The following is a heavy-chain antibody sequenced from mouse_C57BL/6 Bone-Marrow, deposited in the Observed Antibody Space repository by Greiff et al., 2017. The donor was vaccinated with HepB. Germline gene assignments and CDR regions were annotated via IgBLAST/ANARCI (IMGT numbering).Heavy chain of an antibody. CDR3: TRGEDYGRSLAGFAY. CDR2: IDPETGGT. CDR1: GYTFTDYE. Sequence: VQLQQSGAELVRPGASVTLSCKASGYTFTDYEMHWVKQTPVHGLEWIGAIDPETGGTAYNQKFKGKAILTADKSSSTAYMELRSLTSEDSAVYYCTRGEDYGRSLAGFAYWGKGTLVTVSA. V-gene: IGHV1-15*01. D-gene: IGHD1-1*01. J-gene: IGHJ3*01.